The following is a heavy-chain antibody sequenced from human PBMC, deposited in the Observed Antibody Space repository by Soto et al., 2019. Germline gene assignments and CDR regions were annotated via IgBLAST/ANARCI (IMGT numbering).Heavy chain of an antibody. CDR1: FTSRS. V-gene: IGHV1-3*01. Sequence: FTSRSRRWLHQEHRQRLEWMGWINAGNGNTKYSQKFQGRVTITRDTSASTAYMELSSLRSEDTAVYYCARGAKGYSSSSHCSDIWGQPIMLTV. CDR3: ARGAKGYSSSSHCSDI. CDR2: INAGNGNT. J-gene: IGHJ3*02. D-gene: IGHD6-13*01.